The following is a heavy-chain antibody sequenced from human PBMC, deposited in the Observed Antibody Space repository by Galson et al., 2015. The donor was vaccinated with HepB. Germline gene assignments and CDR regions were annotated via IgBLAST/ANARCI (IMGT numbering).Heavy chain of an antibody. J-gene: IGHJ2*01. CDR1: GGSISSYY. V-gene: IGHV4-59*01. D-gene: IGHD5-24*01. CDR2: IYYSGST. CDR3: ARDPSGRWLQFPDWYFDL. Sequence: LSLTCTVSGGSISSYYWSWIRQPPGKGLEWIGYIYYSGSTNYNPSLKSRVTISVDTSKNQFSLKLSSVTAADTAVYYCARDPSGRWLQFPDWYFDLWGRGTLVTVSS.